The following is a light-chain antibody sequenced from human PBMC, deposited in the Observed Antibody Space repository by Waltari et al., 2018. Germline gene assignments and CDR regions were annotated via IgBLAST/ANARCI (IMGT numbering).Light chain of an antibody. CDR3: QQYHTYPWT. CDR2: EAS. J-gene: IGKJ1*01. Sequence: IQMTQSPSTLSASVGDRVTVTCRASQNIGNRLAWYQHKPGKAPNLLIYEASSLEGGAPSRVSGSGSGTGFTLTISSLQPDDFATYYCQQYHTYPWTFGQGTTVEVK. CDR1: QNIGNR. V-gene: IGKV1-5*03.